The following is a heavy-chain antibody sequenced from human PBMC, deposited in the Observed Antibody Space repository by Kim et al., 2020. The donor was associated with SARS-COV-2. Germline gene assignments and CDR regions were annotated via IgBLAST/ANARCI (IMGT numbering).Heavy chain of an antibody. J-gene: IGHJ4*02. V-gene: IGHV1-3*01. Sequence: GRGTITRDTSASTAYMELSSLRSEDTAVYYCARATVYGYLPRLQYYFDYWGQGTLVTVSS. CDR3: ARATVYGYLPRLQYYFDY. D-gene: IGHD5-18*01.